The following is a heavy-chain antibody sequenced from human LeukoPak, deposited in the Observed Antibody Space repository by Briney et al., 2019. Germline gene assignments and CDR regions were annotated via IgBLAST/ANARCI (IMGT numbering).Heavy chain of an antibody. CDR2: ISGSGGST. D-gene: IGHD5-24*01. CDR1: GFTFSSYA. Sequence: PGGSLRLSCAASGFTFSSYAMSWVRQAPGKGLEWVSAISGSGGSTYYADSVKGRFTISRDNSKNTLYLQMNSLRAEDTAVYYCARYRRDGYNCYFDYWGQGTLVTVSS. CDR3: ARYRRDGYNCYFDY. V-gene: IGHV3-23*01. J-gene: IGHJ4*02.